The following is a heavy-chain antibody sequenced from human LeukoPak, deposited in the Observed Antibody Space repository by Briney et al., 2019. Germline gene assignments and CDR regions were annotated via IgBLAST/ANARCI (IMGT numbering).Heavy chain of an antibody. CDR1: GGSISSSSYY. V-gene: IGHV4-39*01. J-gene: IGHJ4*02. D-gene: IGHD3-16*02. CDR3: ASMITFGGVILNDY. CDR2: IYYSGST. Sequence: SSETLSLTCTVSGGSISSSSYYWGWIRQPPGKGLEWIGSIYYSGSTYYNPSLKSRVTISVDTSKNQFSLKLSSVTAADTAVYYCASMITFGGVILNDYWGQGTLVTVSS.